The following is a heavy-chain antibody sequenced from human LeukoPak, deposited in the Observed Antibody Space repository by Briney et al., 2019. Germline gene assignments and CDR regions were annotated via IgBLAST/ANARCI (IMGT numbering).Heavy chain of an antibody. CDR3: ARDRNYYDSSGARTYAFDI. CDR1: GGSITSGDYY. V-gene: IGHV4-30-4*08. J-gene: IGHJ3*02. CDR2: IYYSGIT. D-gene: IGHD3-22*01. Sequence: SETLSLTCSVSGGSITSGDYYWSWIRQPPGKGLEWIGYIYYSGITYYNPSLKSRVTISVDTSKNQFSLKLTSVTAADTAVYYCARDRNYYDSSGARTYAFDIWGQGTMVTVSS.